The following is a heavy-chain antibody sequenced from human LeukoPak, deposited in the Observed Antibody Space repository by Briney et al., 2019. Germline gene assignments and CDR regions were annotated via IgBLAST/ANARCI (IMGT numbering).Heavy chain of an antibody. D-gene: IGHD3-10*01. CDR2: IYYSGST. V-gene: IGHV4-59*01. CDR3: ARDGGYGSGSSL. J-gene: IGHJ4*02. CDR1: GGSISGYY. Sequence: PSETLSLTCTVSGGSISGYYWSWIRQPPGKGLEWIGNIYYSGSTNYNPSLKSRVTISVDTSKNQFSLKLSSVIAADTAVYYCARDGGYGSGSSLWGQGTLVTVSS.